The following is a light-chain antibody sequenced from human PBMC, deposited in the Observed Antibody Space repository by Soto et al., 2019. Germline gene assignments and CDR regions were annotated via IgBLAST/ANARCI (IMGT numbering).Light chain of an antibody. CDR3: QQYNNWPPDRT. CDR2: GAS. Sequence: EIVMTQSPATLSVSPGERATLSCRASQSVGSNLAWYQQKPGQAPMLLIYGASTRATGIPARFSGSGSGTEFTLTSSSLQSEDFAMYFCQQYNNWPPDRTFGQGTKVEIK. CDR1: QSVGSN. J-gene: IGKJ1*01. V-gene: IGKV3-15*01.